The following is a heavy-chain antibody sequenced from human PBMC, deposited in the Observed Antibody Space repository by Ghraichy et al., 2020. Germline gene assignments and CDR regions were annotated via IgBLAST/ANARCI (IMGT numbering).Heavy chain of an antibody. CDR3: AKAMSAAIEGGYYYGMEG. CDR2: ISWNSGSI. J-gene: IGHJ6*04. V-gene: IGHV3-9*01. Sequence: SLNISCAASGFTFDDYAMHWVRQAPGKGLEWVSGISWNSGSIGYADSVKGRFTISRDNAKNSLYLQMNSMRAEDTALYYCAKAMSAAIEGGYYYGMEGGGKGTSVPSPQ. CDR1: GFTFDDYA. D-gene: IGHD2-2*02.